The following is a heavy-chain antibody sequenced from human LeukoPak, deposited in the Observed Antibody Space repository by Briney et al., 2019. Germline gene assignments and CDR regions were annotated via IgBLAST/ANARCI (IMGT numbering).Heavy chain of an antibody. CDR3: ARRYSGYGNAFDI. CDR1: GGSLSGYY. V-gene: IGHV4-34*01. CDR2: INHSGST. Sequence: SETLSLTCAVYGGSLSGYYWNWIRQPPGKGLEWIGEINHSGSTNYNPSLKSRVTISVDTSKNQFSLKLYSVTAADTAVYYCARRYSGYGNAFDIWGQGTMVTVSS. D-gene: IGHD5-12*01. J-gene: IGHJ3*02.